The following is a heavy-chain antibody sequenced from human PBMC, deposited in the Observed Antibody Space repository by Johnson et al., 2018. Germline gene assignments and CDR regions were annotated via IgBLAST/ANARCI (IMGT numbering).Heavy chain of an antibody. CDR1: GWSFSNYY. V-gene: IGHV4-34*01. CDR2: ISHSGFT. CDR3: ALDPGERDVFDY. J-gene: IGHJ4*02. D-gene: IGHD7-27*01. Sequence: QVQLQQWGAGLLKPSETLSLTCAVYGWSFSNYYWGWVRQAPGKGLEWIGEISHSGFTDYNPSLMSRATISLETSKNQFSLRLSSVTAADTASYYCALDPGERDVFDYWGLGTLVTVSS.